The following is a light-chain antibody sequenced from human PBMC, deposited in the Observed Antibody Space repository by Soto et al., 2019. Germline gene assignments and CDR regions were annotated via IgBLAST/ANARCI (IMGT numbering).Light chain of an antibody. CDR2: AAA. CDR3: QQSYNTPST. V-gene: IGKV1-39*01. J-gene: IGKJ5*01. CDR1: QSVSMY. Sequence: DIQMTQSPSSLSASVGDSVTITCRASQSVSMYLNWYQQKTGEAPKLLIYAAASLQSGVPSRFSGRGSGTDFTLTISSLQPEDFATYYCQQSYNTPSTFGQGTRLEMK.